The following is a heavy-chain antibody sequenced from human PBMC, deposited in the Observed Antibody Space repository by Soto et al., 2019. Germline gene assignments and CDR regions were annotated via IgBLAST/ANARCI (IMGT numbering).Heavy chain of an antibody. J-gene: IGHJ4*02. CDR2: MNPNSGNT. D-gene: IGHD2-15*01. V-gene: IGHV1-8*01. Sequence: ASVKVSCKASGYTFTSYDINWVRQATGQGLEWMGWMNPNSGNTGYAQKFQGRVTMTRNTPISTAYMELSSLRSEDTAVYYCARLGVGYCSGGSCYNLEIDYWGQGTLVTVSS. CDR3: ARLGVGYCSGGSCYNLEIDY. CDR1: GYTFTSYD.